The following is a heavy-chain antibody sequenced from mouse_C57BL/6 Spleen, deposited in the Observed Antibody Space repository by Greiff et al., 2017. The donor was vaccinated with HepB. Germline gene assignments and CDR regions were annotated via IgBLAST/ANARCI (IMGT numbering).Heavy chain of an antibody. D-gene: IGHD3-2*02. CDR2: INPYNGGT. J-gene: IGHJ3*01. Sequence: EVKLMESGPVLVKPGASVKMSCKASGYTFTDYYMNWVKQSHGKSLEWIGVINPYNGGTSYNQKFKGKATLTVDKSSSTAYMELNSLTSEDSAVYYCARAAQAPFAYWGQGTLVTVSA. V-gene: IGHV1-19*01. CDR3: ARAAQAPFAY. CDR1: GYTFTDYY.